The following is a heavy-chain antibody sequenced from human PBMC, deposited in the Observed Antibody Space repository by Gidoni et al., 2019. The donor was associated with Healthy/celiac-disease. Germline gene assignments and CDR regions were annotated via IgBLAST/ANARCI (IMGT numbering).Heavy chain of an antibody. V-gene: IGHV3-21*01. CDR2: ISSSSSYI. Sequence: EVQLVESGGGLVKPGGSLRLSCAASGSTFSSYSMNWVRQAPGKGLEWVSSISSSSSYIYYADSVKGRFTISRDNAKNSLYLQMNSLRAEDTAVYYCASIRTTSSGSYGNSFDYWGQGTLVTVSS. CDR1: GSTFSSYS. CDR3: ASIRTTSSGSYGNSFDY. J-gene: IGHJ4*02. D-gene: IGHD3-10*01.